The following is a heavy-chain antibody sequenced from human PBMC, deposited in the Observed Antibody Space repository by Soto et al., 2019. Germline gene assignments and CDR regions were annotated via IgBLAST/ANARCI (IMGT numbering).Heavy chain of an antibody. D-gene: IGHD2-21*02. CDR3: ARRTDYYYGMDV. J-gene: IGHJ6*02. CDR2: TYYRSKWYN. CDR1: GDSVSRNIAA. V-gene: IGHV6-1*01. Sequence: SQTLSLTCAISGDSVSRNIAAWNCIRNSPSRGLEWLGGTYYRSKWYNDYAVSVKSRIIINPDTSKNQFSLQLNSVTPEDTAVYYCARRTDYYYGMDVWGQGTTVTVSS.